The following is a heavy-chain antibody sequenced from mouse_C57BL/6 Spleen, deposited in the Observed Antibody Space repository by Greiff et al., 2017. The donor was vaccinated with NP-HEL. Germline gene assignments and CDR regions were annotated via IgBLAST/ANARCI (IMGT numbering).Heavy chain of an antibody. CDR2: IDPSDSET. V-gene: IGHV1-52*01. Sequence: QVQLQQPGAELVRPGSSVKLSCKASGYTFTSYWMHWVKQRPIQGLEWIGNIDPSDSETHYNQKFKDKATLTVDKSSSTAYMQLSSLTSEDSAVYYCAREGDYDLDYWGQGTTLTVSS. D-gene: IGHD2-4*01. CDR1: GYTFTSYW. J-gene: IGHJ2*01. CDR3: AREGDYDLDY.